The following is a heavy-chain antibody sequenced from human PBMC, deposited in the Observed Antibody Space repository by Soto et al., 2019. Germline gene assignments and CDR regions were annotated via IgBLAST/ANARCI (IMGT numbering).Heavy chain of an antibody. CDR3: ARDEWSSYYYYYYGMDV. J-gene: IGHJ6*02. Sequence: SVKVSCKASGYTFTGYYMHWVRQAPGQGLEWMGWINPNSGGTNYAQKFQGRVTMTRDTSISTAYMELSRLRSDDTAVYYCARDEWSSYYYYYYGMDVWGQGTTVTVYS. CDR1: GYTFTGYY. CDR2: INPNSGGT. D-gene: IGHD3-3*01. V-gene: IGHV1-2*02.